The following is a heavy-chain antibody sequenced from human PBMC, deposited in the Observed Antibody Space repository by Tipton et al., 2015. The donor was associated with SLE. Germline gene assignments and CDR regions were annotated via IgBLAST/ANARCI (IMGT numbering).Heavy chain of an antibody. CDR3: ARGYCDGGRCLGPGFGRFDP. D-gene: IGHD3-9*01. J-gene: IGHJ5*02. CDR1: ADSMSSYY. V-gene: IGHV4-59*01. Sequence: TLSLTCIVSADSMSSYYWNWIRQPPGKGLEWIGNIYYRGSTKYNPSLESRVTILVDTSKRQFSLKLTSVTAADTAVYYCARGYCDGGRCLGPGFGRFDPWGQGTLVTVSS. CDR2: IYYRGST.